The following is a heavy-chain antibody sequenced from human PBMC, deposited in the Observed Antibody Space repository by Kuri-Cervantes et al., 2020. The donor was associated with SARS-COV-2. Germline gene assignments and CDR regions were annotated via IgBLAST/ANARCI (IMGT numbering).Heavy chain of an antibody. D-gene: IGHD2-15*01. V-gene: IGHV1-46*01. J-gene: IGHJ6*02. CDR1: GYTFTSYY. CDR2: INPSGGST. Sequence: ASVKVSCKASGYTFTSYYMHWVRQAPGQGLEWMGIINPSGGSTSYAQKFQGRVTMTRDTSTSTVDMELSSLGSEDTAVYYCARSHYCSGGSCYSGFGYYYYGMDVWGQGTTVTVSS. CDR3: ARSHYCSGGSCYSGFGYYYYGMDV.